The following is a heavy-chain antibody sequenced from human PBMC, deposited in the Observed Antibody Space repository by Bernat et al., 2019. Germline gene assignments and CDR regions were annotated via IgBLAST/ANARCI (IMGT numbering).Heavy chain of an antibody. D-gene: IGHD6-13*01. CDR3: ARERGRAAAGRAFDP. V-gene: IGHV1-18*01. J-gene: IGHJ5*02. CDR2: ISAYNGNT. CDR1: GYTFTSSG. Sequence: QVQLVQSGAEVKKPGASVKVSCKASGYTFTSSGISWVRQAPGQGLEWMGWISAYNGNTNDAQKLQGGVTMTTDTATSTAYRERRSLRADDTAGYYCARERGRAAAGRAFDPWGQGTRGT.